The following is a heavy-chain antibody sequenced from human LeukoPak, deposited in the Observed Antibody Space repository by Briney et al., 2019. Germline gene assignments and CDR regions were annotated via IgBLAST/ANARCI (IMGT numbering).Heavy chain of an antibody. CDR2: ISSSSSYI. Sequence: GGSLRLSCAASGFTFSSYSMNWVRQAPGKGLEWVSSISSSSSYIYYADSVKGRFTISRDNAKNSLYLQMNSLRAEDTAVYYCARDPSRREGKGDYWGQGTLATVSS. J-gene: IGHJ4*02. CDR1: GFTFSSYS. V-gene: IGHV3-21*01. CDR3: ARDPSRREGKGDY.